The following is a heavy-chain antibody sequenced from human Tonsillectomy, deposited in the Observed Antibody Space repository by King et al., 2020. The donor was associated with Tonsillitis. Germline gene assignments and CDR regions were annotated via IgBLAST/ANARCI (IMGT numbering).Heavy chain of an antibody. V-gene: IGHV5-51*01. Sequence: VQLVESGAEVKQPGESLKISCTGSGNSFTSYWIGWVRQMPGKGLEWMGIIYPGDSDTRYSPSFQGQVTISADKSISTAYLQWSSLKASETAMYYCEGGSWILSNWLDPWGQGPLVPVSS. J-gene: IGHJ5*02. CDR2: IYPGDSDT. CDR3: EGGSWILSNWLDP. D-gene: IGHD3-9*01. CDR1: GNSFTSYW.